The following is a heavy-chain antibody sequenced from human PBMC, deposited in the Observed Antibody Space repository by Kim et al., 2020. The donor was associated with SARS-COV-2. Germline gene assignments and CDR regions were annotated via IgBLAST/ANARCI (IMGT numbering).Heavy chain of an antibody. CDR2: INHSGST. D-gene: IGHD3-22*01. Sequence: SETLSLTCAVYGGSFSDYYWSWIRQPPGKGLEWIGEINHSGSTNYNPSLKSRVTISVDTSKNQFSLKLSSVTAADTAVYYCARGVTMIVVVINEAPEYKNRCDHWGQGTVVSVSS. CDR3: ARGVTMIVVVINEAPEYKNRCDH. CDR1: GGSFSDYY. V-gene: IGHV4-34*01. J-gene: IGHJ5*02.